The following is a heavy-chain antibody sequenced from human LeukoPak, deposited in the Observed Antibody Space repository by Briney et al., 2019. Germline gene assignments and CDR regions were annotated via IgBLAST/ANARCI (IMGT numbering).Heavy chain of an antibody. CDR3: ARAYSSSWYFNWFDP. V-gene: IGHV4-59*01. CDR1: GGSISTYY. J-gene: IGHJ5*02. Sequence: PSETLSLTCNVSGGSISTYYWNWIRQPPGKGLEWIGYVYYSGSTNYNPSLKSRVTISIDTSKSQFSLKLSSVTAADTAVYYCARAYSSSWYFNWFDPWGQGTLVTVSS. D-gene: IGHD6-13*01. CDR2: VYYSGST.